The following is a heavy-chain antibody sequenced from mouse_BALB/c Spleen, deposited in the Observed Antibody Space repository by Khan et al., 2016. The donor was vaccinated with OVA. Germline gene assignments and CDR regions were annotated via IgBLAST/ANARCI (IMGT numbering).Heavy chain of an antibody. CDR3: ARPSTATAMDY. CDR1: GYTFTDYA. D-gene: IGHD1-2*01. J-gene: IGHJ4*01. V-gene: IGHV1S137*01. Sequence: QVQLQQSGAELVRPGVSVKISCKGSGYTFTDYAMHWVKQSHAKSLEWIGVISTYYGDASYNQKFKGKATMTVDKSSSTAYMEFARLTSEDSAIYYCARPSTATAMDYWGQGTSVTVSS. CDR2: ISTYYGDA.